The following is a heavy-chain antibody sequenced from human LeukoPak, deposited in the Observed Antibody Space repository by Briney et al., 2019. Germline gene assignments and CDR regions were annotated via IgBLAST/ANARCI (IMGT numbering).Heavy chain of an antibody. Sequence: GGSLRLSCAASGFTFSSYGMHWVRQAPGKGLEWVAFIRYDGSNKYYADSVKGRFTISRDNSKNTLYLQMNSLRAEDTAVYYCAKDLPGRRYYDFWSGPPVWGQGTLVTVSS. V-gene: IGHV3-30*02. CDR2: IRYDGSNK. CDR3: AKDLPGRRYYDFWSGPPV. D-gene: IGHD3-3*01. CDR1: GFTFSSYG. J-gene: IGHJ4*02.